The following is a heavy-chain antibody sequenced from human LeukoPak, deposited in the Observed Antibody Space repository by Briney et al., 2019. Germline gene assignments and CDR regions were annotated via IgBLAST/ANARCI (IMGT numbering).Heavy chain of an antibody. CDR1: GFTFSSYA. CDR3: AKDLGFGELSMGRFDY. Sequence: PGGSLRLSFAASGFTFSSYAMSWVRQTTGKGLEWVSAMSGSGGSTYYADSVEGRFTISRDNSKITLYLHMNSLRAEDTAIYSCAKDLGFGELSMGRFDYWGQGALVTVSS. V-gene: IGHV3-23*01. J-gene: IGHJ4*02. CDR2: MSGSGGST. D-gene: IGHD3-10*01.